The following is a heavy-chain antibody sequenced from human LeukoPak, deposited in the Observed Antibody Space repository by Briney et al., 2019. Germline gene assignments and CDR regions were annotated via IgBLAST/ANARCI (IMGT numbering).Heavy chain of an antibody. J-gene: IGHJ3*02. CDR2: IFHSGST. V-gene: IGHV4-39*01. D-gene: IGHD1-14*01. CDR3: AGWSSGSSAYDI. Sequence: SETLSLTCTVSGGSISSSSYYWSWIRQPPGKGLERLGSIFHSGSTYYSPSFKSRVTISADTSKNQFSLRLPSVTTADTAVYYCAGWSSGSSAYDIWGHGTMVTVSS. CDR1: GGSISSSSYY.